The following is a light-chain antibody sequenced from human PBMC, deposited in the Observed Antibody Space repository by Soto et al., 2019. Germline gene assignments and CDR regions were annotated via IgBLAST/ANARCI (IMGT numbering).Light chain of an antibody. CDR2: GNS. V-gene: IGLV1-40*01. J-gene: IGLJ1*01. CDR1: SSNIGAGYD. Sequence: QSVLTQPPSVSGAPGQRVTISCTGSSSNIGAGYDVHWYQQLPGTAPKLLIYGNSNRPSGVPDRFSGSKSGTSASLAITGLQAEDEADFYCQSHDSSLSAYVFGTGTNLTVL. CDR3: QSHDSSLSAYV.